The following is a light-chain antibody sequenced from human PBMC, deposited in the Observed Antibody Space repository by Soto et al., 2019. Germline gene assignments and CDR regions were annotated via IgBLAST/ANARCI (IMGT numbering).Light chain of an antibody. CDR3: QQYGSRTWT. Sequence: ELVLTQSPVTLSLSPGERATLSCRASQRVGGNYLAWYQQKRGQSPRLLIYDASSRATDIPDRFSGSGSGTDFTLTITKVEPEDCAVYYCQQYGSRTWTFGQGTKLEMK. J-gene: IGKJ1*01. CDR2: DAS. CDR1: QRVGGNY. V-gene: IGKV3-20*01.